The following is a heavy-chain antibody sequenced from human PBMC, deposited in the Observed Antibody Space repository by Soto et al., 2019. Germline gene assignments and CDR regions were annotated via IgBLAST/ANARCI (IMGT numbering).Heavy chain of an antibody. D-gene: IGHD3-9*01. CDR1: GFSLSTSGVG. Sequence: QITLKESGPPLVKPTQTLTLTCTFSGFSLSTSGVGVGWIRQPPGKALEWLALIYWDDDKRYSPSLKSRLTITKDTSKNQVALTMTNMDPVDTAIYYCACIMEYEILTRYYPICDYWGQGTLVNVSS. CDR3: ACIMEYEILTRYYPICDY. CDR2: IYWDDDK. J-gene: IGHJ4*02. V-gene: IGHV2-5*02.